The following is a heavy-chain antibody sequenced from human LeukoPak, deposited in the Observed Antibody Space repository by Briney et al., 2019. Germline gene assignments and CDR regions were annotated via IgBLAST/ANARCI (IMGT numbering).Heavy chain of an antibody. V-gene: IGHV3-15*01. CDR3: TTEPLRGYSAYDSVDY. D-gene: IGHD5-12*01. J-gene: IGHJ4*02. CDR2: IKSKTGGGTA. CDR1: GITFSNAW. Sequence: PGGSLRLSCAASGITFSNAWMSWVRQAPGKGLEWVGRIKSKTGGGTADYAAPVKGRFTISRDDSKNTLYLQMNSLKTEDTAVHYCTTEPLRGYSAYDSVDYWGQGTLVTVSS.